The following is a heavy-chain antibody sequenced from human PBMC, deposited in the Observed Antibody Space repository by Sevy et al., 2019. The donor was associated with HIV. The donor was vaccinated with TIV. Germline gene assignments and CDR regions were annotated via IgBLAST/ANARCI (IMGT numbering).Heavy chain of an antibody. V-gene: IGHV3-30*18. J-gene: IGHJ1*01. CDR2: ISYDGHHK. Sequence: GGSLRFSCAASGFTFSTYGMHWVRQAPGKGLEWVAVISYDGHHKYYADPAKGRFTISRDNSKNRLDLQMNSLRAEDTAVYYCAKDRDIVIVLGATALRQWGQGTLVTVSS. CDR1: GFTFSTYG. D-gene: IGHD2-15*01. CDR3: AKDRDIVIVLGATALRQ.